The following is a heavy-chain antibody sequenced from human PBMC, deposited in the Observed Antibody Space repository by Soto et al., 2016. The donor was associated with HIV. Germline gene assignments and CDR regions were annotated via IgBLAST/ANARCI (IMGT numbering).Heavy chain of an antibody. CDR2: INPSSGVA. CDR3: ARERFDGCSPXLXDASXDV. Sequence: QLVQSGAEVKKPGASVQVSCKASEYTFTDYYIHWVRQAPGQGLEWMGWINPSSGVANYARKFQGRVTMTRATSIYTAYLDVTRLTSDDTAVYYCARERFDGCSPXLXDASXDV. J-gene: IGHJ6*01. V-gene: IGHV1-2*02. D-gene: IGHD3-3*01. CDR1: EYTFTDYY.